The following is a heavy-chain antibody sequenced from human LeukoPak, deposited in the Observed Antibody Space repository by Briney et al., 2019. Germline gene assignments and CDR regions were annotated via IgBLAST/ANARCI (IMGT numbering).Heavy chain of an antibody. CDR2: IYYSGST. V-gene: IGHV4-39*01. CDR3: ARVRVGYCSSTSCYASQYYFDY. Sequence: SETLSLTCTVSGGSISSSSYYWGWLRQPPGKGLEWVGSIYYSGSTYYNPSLKSRVTISVDTSKNQFSLRLSSVTAADTAVYYCARVRVGYCSSTSCYASQYYFDYWGQGTLVTVSS. D-gene: IGHD2-2*01. CDR1: GGSISSSSYY. J-gene: IGHJ4*02.